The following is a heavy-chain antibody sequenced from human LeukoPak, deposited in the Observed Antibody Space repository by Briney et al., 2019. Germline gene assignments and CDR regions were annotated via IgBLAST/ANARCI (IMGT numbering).Heavy chain of an antibody. D-gene: IGHD3-22*01. CDR1: GYSFTSYW. V-gene: IGHV5-51*01. J-gene: IGHJ4*02. CDR2: IYPGDSDT. Sequence: GESLKISCKGSGYSFTSYWIGWVRQMPGKGLEWMGIIYPGDSDTKYSPSFQGQVTISADKSISTAYLQWSSLKAPDTAMYYCATLNYYDSSGYTCYFDYWGQGTLVTVSS. CDR3: ATLNYYDSSGYTCYFDY.